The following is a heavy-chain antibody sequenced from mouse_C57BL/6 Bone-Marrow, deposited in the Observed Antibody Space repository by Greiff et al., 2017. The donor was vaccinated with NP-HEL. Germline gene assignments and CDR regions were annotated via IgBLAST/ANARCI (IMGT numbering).Heavy chain of an antibody. CDR2: IYPGSGST. V-gene: IGHV1-55*01. J-gene: IGHJ1*03. CDR1: GYTFTSYW. Sequence: VQLQQPGAELVKPGASVKMSCKASGYTFTSYWITWVKQRPGQGLEWIGDIYPGSGSTNYNEKFKSKATLTVDTSSSTAYMQLSSLTSEDSAVYYCARERYYYGSDWYFDVWGTGTTVTVSS. CDR3: ARERYYYGSDWYFDV. D-gene: IGHD1-1*01.